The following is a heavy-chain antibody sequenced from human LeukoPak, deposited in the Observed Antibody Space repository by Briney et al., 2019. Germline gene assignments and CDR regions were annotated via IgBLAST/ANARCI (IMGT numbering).Heavy chain of an antibody. V-gene: IGHV3-21*01. CDR2: ISSSSSYI. J-gene: IGHJ4*02. D-gene: IGHD4-17*01. Sequence: SGGSLRLSCAASGFTFSSYSMNWVRQAPGKGLEWVSSISSSSSYIYYADSVKGRFTISRDNAKNSLYLQMNSLRAEDTAVYYCARGDGDLRFEFDYWGQGTLATVSS. CDR3: ARGDGDLRFEFDY. CDR1: GFTFSSYS.